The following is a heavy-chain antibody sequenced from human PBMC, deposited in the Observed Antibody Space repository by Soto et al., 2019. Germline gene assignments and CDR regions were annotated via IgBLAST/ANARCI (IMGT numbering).Heavy chain of an antibody. CDR2: IYPADSDT. CDR3: GRSYTGDYEYYFDY. J-gene: IGHJ4*02. D-gene: IGHD4-17*01. V-gene: IGHV5-51*01. CDR1: GYSFTSYW. Sequence: PGESLKISCKGSGYSFTSYWIAWVRQMPGKGLECMGIIYPADSDTRYSPSFQGQVTISADKSINTAYLQWSSLKASDTAMYYCGRSYTGDYEYYFDYWGQGTLVTVSS.